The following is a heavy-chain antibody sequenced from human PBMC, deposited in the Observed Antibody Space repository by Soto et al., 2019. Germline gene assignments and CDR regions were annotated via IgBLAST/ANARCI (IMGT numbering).Heavy chain of an antibody. J-gene: IGHJ4*02. CDR3: AREGSYSAYNFAHGIQLWSFDF. CDR2: IFSSGST. Sequence: SGTLALTCTVSGGSINTFDWGWVRQPAGKGLERIGRIFSSGSTSFNPSLESRVAMSVDTSKNHFSLNLSSVTAADMAVYYCAREGSYSAYNFAHGIQLWSFDFWGQGALVTVSS. D-gene: IGHD5-12*01. V-gene: IGHV4-4*07. CDR1: GGSINTFD.